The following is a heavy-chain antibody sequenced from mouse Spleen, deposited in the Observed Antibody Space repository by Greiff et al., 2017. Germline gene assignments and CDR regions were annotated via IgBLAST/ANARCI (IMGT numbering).Heavy chain of an antibody. J-gene: IGHJ4*01. CDR2: ISDGGSYT. CDR3: ARDHGAMDY. V-gene: IGHV5-4*01. CDR1: GFTFSSYA. Sequence: EVKLEESGGGLVKPGGSLKLSCAASGFTFSSYAMSWVRQTPEKRLEWVATISDGGSYTYYPDNVKGRFTISRDNAKNNLYLQMSHLKSEDTAMYYCARDHGAMDYWGQGTSVTVSS.